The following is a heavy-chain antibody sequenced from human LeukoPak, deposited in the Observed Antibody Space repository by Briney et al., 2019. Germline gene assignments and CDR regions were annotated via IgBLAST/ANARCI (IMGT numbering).Heavy chain of an antibody. CDR3: ARFGSGWYGFDY. Sequence: PSETLSLTCAVSGDSISSSNWWSWVRQPPGKGLEWIGEIYRSGSTNYNPSLRSRVTISVDKSKNQFSLKLSSVTAADTAVYYCARFGSGWYGFDYWGQGTLVSVSS. V-gene: IGHV4-4*02. D-gene: IGHD6-19*01. J-gene: IGHJ4*02. CDR2: IYRSGST. CDR1: GDSISSSNW.